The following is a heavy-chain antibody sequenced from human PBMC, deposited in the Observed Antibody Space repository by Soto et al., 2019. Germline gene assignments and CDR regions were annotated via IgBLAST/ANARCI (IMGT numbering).Heavy chain of an antibody. J-gene: IGHJ4*02. CDR1: GGSISSSNW. CDR3: ARHTPAISISDH. Sequence: PSETLSLTCAVSGGSISSSNWWSWVRQPPGKGLHWIGQINHSLSANYNPSLKSRVTISVLTSNSQFSLELSSVTAADTAVYYCARHTPAISISDHWGQGTLVTVSS. CDR2: INHSLSA. V-gene: IGHV4-4*02. D-gene: IGHD2-15*01.